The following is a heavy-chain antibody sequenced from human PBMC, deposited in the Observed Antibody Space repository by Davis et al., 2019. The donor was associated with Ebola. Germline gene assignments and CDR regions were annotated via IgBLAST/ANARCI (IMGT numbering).Heavy chain of an antibody. J-gene: IGHJ6*02. CDR2: INHSGST. CDR3: ARPVSPGYTYGYYYYDMDV. V-gene: IGHV4-34*08. CDR1: GFTFSSYS. Sequence: ESLKISCAASGFTFSSYSMNWVRQPPGKGLEWIGEINHSGSTNYNPSLKSRVTISVDTSKNQFSLKLSSVTATDTAVYYCARPVSPGYTYGYYYYDMDVWGQGTTVTVSS. D-gene: IGHD5-18*01.